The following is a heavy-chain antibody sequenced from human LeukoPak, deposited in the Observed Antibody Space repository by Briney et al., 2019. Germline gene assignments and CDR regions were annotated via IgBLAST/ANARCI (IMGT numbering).Heavy chain of an antibody. D-gene: IGHD4-11*01. J-gene: IGHJ6*03. CDR2: INPNSGGT. CDR3: ARITVTTYYYYYMDV. CDR1: GYTFTGYY. Sequence: GASVKVSCKASGYTFTGYYMHWVRQAPGQGLEWMGWINPNSGGTNYAQKFQGRVTMTRDTSISTAYMELSRLRSDDTAVYYCARITVTTYYYYYMDVWGKGTTVTVSS. V-gene: IGHV1-2*02.